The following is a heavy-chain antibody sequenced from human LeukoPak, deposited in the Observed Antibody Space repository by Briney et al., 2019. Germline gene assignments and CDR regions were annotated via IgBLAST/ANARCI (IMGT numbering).Heavy chain of an antibody. CDR2: ISGSGGST. CDR1: GFTFSSYA. CDR3: AKEWSGYYTFCDY. V-gene: IGHV3-23*01. D-gene: IGHD3-3*01. Sequence: GGSLRLSCAASGFTFSSYAMSWVRQAPGKGLEWVSAISGSGGSTYYADSVKGRFTISRDNSKNTLYLQMNSLRAKETAVYYCAKEWSGYYTFCDYWGQGTLVTVSS. J-gene: IGHJ4*02.